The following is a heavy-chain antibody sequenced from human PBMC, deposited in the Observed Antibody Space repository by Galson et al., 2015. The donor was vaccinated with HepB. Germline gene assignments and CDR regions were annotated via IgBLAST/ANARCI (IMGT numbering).Heavy chain of an antibody. J-gene: IGHJ6*02. Sequence: ETLSLTCAVYGGSFSGYYWSWIRQPPGKGLEWIGEINHSGSTNYNPSLKSRVTISVDTSKNQFSLKLSSVTAADTAVYYCARGGIVLMVYAMGYGMDVWGQGTTVTVSS. CDR2: INHSGST. CDR1: GGSFSGYY. V-gene: IGHV4-34*01. CDR3: ARGGIVLMVYAMGYGMDV. D-gene: IGHD2-8*01.